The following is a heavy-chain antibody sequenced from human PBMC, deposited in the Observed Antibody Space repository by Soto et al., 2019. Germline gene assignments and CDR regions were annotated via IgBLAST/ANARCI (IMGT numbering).Heavy chain of an antibody. J-gene: IGHJ6*02. Sequence: ASVKVSCKASGYTFASYGISWVRQAPGQGLEWMGWISAYNGNTNYAQKLQGRVTMTTDTSTSTAYMELRSLRSDDTAVYYCAREGGDNYYYYGMDVWGQGTTVTVSS. V-gene: IGHV1-18*04. D-gene: IGHD2-21*02. CDR1: GYTFASYG. CDR2: ISAYNGNT. CDR3: AREGGDNYYYYGMDV.